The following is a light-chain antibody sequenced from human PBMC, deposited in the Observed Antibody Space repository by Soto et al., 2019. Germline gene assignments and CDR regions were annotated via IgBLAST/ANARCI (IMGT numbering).Light chain of an antibody. CDR1: QDIRNS. CDR2: AAS. J-gene: IGKJ4*01. V-gene: IGKV1-27*01. CDR3: QTYNSAPLT. Sequence: DIQMTQSPSSLSASIGDRITITCRASQDIRNSLAWYQQKPGKVPKLLIYAASTLQSGVPSRFSGSGSGTDFTLTISSLQPEDVATYSCQTYNSAPLTFGGGTEVEIK.